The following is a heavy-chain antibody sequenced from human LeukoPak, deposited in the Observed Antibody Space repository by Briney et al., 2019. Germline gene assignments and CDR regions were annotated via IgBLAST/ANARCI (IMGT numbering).Heavy chain of an antibody. CDR1: GYSFTSYW. CDR2: IYPGDSDT. CDR3: ARGYCSSTSCYTLDH. V-gene: IGHV5-51*01. Sequence: GESLKISCKGSGYSFTSYWIGWVRQMPGKGLEWMGIIYPGDSDTRYSPSFQGQVTISADKSISTAYLQWSSLKASDTAMYYCARGYCSSTSCYTLDHWGQGTLVTVSS. J-gene: IGHJ4*02. D-gene: IGHD2-2*02.